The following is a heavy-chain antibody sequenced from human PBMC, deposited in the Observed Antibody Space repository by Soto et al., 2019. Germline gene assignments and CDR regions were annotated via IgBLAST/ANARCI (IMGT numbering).Heavy chain of an antibody. CDR2: IRSKANSYAT. CDR1: GFTFSGSA. Sequence: PGGSLRLSCAASGFTFSGSAMHWVRQASGKGLEWVGRIRSKANSYATAYAASVKGRFTISRDDSKNTAYLQMNSLKTEDTAVYYCTTHYYDSSGYYYIHFQHWGQGTLVTVSS. V-gene: IGHV3-73*01. D-gene: IGHD3-22*01. CDR3: TTHYYDSSGYYYIHFQH. J-gene: IGHJ1*01.